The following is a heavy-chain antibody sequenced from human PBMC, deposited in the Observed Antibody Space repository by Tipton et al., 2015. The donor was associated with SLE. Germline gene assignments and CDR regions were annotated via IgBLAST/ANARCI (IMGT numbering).Heavy chain of an antibody. J-gene: IGHJ3*02. D-gene: IGHD6-19*01. CDR2: IYHSGST. V-gene: IGHV4-30-2*03. Sequence: TLSLTCAVSGGSISSGGYSWSWIRQPPGKGLEWIGSIYHSGSTYYNPSLKSRVTISVDTSKNQFSLKLSSVTAADTAVYYCARVGSGWYTSAFDIWGQGTMVTVSS. CDR1: GGSISSGGYS. CDR3: ARVGSGWYTSAFDI.